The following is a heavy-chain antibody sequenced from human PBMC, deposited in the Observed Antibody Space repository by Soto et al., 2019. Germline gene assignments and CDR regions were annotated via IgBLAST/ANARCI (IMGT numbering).Heavy chain of an antibody. V-gene: IGHV4-30-4*01. J-gene: IGHJ4*02. Sequence: SETLSLTCTVSGGSISSGDYYWSWIRQPPGQGLEWIGYIYYSGSTYYNPSLKSRVTISVDTSKNQFSLKLSSVTAADTAVYYCARTLGYCSSTSCYILDYWGQGTLVTVSS. CDR1: GGSISSGDYY. CDR3: ARTLGYCSSTSCYILDY. D-gene: IGHD2-2*02. CDR2: IYYSGST.